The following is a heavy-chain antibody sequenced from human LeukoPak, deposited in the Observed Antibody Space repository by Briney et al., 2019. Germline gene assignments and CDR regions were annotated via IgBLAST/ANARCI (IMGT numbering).Heavy chain of an antibody. D-gene: IGHD6-19*01. CDR1: GFTFSSYA. CDR3: AKGHQWLVN. J-gene: IGHJ4*02. CDR2: ISGSGGST. Sequence: GGSLRLSCAASGFTFSSYAMTWVRQAPEKGLEWVSAISGSGGSTYYADSVKGRFTISRDNSKNTLFLQMNSLRAEDTAVYYCAKGHQWLVNWGQGTLVTVSS. V-gene: IGHV3-23*01.